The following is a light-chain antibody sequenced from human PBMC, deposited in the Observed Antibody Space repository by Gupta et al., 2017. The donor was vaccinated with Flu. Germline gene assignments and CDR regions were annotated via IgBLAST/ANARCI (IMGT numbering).Light chain of an antibody. V-gene: IGLV3-25*02. CDR3: QSADNTDVV. Sequence: SFDLTQPPSVSVSPGQMARITCFGDVLSRQYTYWYQQRPGQAPSVLIYKDSERPPGVPGRFSGSSSGTRATLTISGVQAEDAADYYCQSADNTDVVFGGGTRLTVL. CDR2: KDS. J-gene: IGLJ2*01. CDR1: VLSRQY.